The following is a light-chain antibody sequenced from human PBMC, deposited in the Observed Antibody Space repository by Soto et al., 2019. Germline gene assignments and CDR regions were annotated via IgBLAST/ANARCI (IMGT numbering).Light chain of an antibody. J-gene: IGLJ1*01. CDR1: SSDVGGYSY. Sequence: SALTQPAFVSGSPGQSITISCTGASSDVGGYSYVSWYQHPPGKAPKLMISEVSNRPSGVSNRFSGSKSGNTASLTISGLQAEDEADYYCNSYTSSNTHNYVFGTGTKVTVL. CDR2: EVS. CDR3: NSYTSSNTHNYV. V-gene: IGLV2-14*01.